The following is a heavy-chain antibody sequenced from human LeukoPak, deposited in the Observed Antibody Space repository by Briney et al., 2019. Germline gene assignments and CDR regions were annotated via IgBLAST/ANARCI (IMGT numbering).Heavy chain of an antibody. V-gene: IGHV3-30*18. CDR3: AKAPRPWVGGATGSRYYFHY. Sequence: GGSLRLSCAASGFTFSSYGVHWVRQAPGKGLEWVAVISYDGSDKYFADSVKGRFTISRDNSKNTLYLQMNSLRAEDTAVYYCAKAPRPWVGGATGSRYYFHYWGQGTLVAVSP. CDR2: ISYDGSDK. D-gene: IGHD1-26*01. J-gene: IGHJ4*02. CDR1: GFTFSSYG.